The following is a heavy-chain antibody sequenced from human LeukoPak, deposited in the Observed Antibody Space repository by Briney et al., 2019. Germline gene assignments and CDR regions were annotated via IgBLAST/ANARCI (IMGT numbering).Heavy chain of an antibody. V-gene: IGHV1-18*01. D-gene: IGHD2-2*01. J-gene: IGHJ3*01. CDR1: GYSFTKYG. Sequence: ASVKVSCKASGYSFTKYGISWVRQAPGQGLEWMGWISAYTRNTDHAQKFQGRVTMTTDTSATTAYMELRSLRSDDTAVYYCARDSGYQSDAFDFWGQGTMVIVFS. CDR3: ARDSGYQSDAFDF. CDR2: ISAYTRNT.